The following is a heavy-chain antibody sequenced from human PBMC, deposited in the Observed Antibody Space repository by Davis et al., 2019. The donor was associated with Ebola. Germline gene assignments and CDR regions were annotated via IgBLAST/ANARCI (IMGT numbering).Heavy chain of an antibody. CDR1: GSSFTSHW. CDR3: ARLEPDYGDPQGIDY. V-gene: IGHV5-51*01. CDR2: IYTGDSDT. Sequence: PGGSLRLSCKDSGSSFTSHWIGWVRQMPGKGLEWMGIIYTGDSDTRYSPSFRGQVTISADKSISTAYLQWSSLKASDTAMYYCARLEPDYGDPQGIDYWGQGTLVTVSS. J-gene: IGHJ4*02. D-gene: IGHD4-17*01.